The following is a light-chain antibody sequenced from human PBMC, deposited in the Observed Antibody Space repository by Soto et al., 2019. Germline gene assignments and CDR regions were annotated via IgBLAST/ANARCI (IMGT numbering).Light chain of an antibody. J-gene: IGKJ4*01. V-gene: IGKV1-5*03. CDR3: QQSNSYPLT. CDR1: QSIGNW. CDR2: KAS. Sequence: DIQMTQSPSTLSASVGDTVTITCRASQSIGNWLAWYQQKPGKAPKLLIYKASSLERGVPSRFSGSGSGTEFTLTISSLQPDDFATYYCQQSNSYPLTFGGGTKVESK.